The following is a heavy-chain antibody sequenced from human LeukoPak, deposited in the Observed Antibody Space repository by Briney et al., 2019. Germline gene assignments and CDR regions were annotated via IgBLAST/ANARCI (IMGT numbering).Heavy chain of an antibody. D-gene: IGHD1-26*01. CDR2: ITPYNGNT. J-gene: IGHJ4*02. CDR3: ARGVGLPPYYFDY. Sequence: ASVKVSSKASGYTFTNYGISWVRQAPGQGLEWMGWITPYNGNTDYAQELQGRVTMTTDTSTSTAYMDLRSLRSDDTAVYFCARGVGLPPYYFDYWGQGTLLTVST. V-gene: IGHV1-18*01. CDR1: GYTFTNYG.